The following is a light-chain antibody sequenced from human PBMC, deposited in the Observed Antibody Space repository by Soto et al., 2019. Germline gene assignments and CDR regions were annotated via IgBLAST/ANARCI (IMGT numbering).Light chain of an antibody. CDR1: QSVTSN. CDR2: RAS. J-gene: IGKJ4*01. V-gene: IGKV3-11*01. Sequence: EIVMTQSPATLSVSPGERVTLHCRASQSVTSNLAWYQHKPGQSPRLLIYRASARATGIPARFSGSGSETDFTLTISSLEPEDSAVYYCQQRSNWPSLTFGGGTKVDIK. CDR3: QQRSNWPSLT.